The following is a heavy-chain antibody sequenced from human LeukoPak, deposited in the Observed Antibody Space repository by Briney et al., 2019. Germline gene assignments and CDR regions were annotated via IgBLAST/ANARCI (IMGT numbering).Heavy chain of an antibody. Sequence: GGSLRLSCTASGFTFGDYAMSWVRQAPGKGLEWVGFIRSKAYGGTTEYAASVKGRFTISRDDSKSIAYLQMNSLKTEDTAVYYCTRDHHYYGSGSYYPSNQGPLGYFDYWGQGTLVTVSS. CDR1: GFTFGDYA. V-gene: IGHV3-49*04. CDR2: IRSKAYGGTT. CDR3: TRDHHYYGSGSYYPSNQGPLGYFDY. D-gene: IGHD3-10*01. J-gene: IGHJ4*02.